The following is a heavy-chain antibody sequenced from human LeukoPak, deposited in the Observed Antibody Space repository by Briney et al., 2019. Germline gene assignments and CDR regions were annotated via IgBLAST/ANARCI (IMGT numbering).Heavy chain of an antibody. V-gene: IGHV4-38-2*02. Sequence: PSETLSLTCTVSGYSLSSGYYWGWIRQPPGKGLEWIGSLYHSGSTYYNPSLKSRVTISVDASKSQFSLKLSSVTAADTAVYFCARGGYYGSGNDFRFDPWGQGTLVTVSS. CDR2: LYHSGST. D-gene: IGHD3-10*01. CDR3: ARGGYYGSGNDFRFDP. J-gene: IGHJ5*02. CDR1: GYSLSSGYY.